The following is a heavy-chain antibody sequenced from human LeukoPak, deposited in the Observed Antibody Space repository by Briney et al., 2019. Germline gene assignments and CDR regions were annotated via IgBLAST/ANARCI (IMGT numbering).Heavy chain of an antibody. D-gene: IGHD6-13*01. V-gene: IGHV3-23*01. J-gene: IGHJ4*02. Sequence: PGGSLRLSCAASGFTFSSYSMNWVRQAPGKGLEWVSAISGSGGSTYYADSVKGRFTISRDNSKNTLYLQMNSLRAEDTAVYYCAKDPQQLVTGAFDYWGQGTLVTVSS. CDR3: AKDPQQLVTGAFDY. CDR2: ISGSGGST. CDR1: GFTFSSYS.